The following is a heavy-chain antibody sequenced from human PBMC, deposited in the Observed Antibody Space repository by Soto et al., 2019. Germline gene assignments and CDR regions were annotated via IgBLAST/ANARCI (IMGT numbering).Heavy chain of an antibody. CDR2: SGSGGRA. V-gene: IGHV3-23*01. J-gene: IGHJ4*02. D-gene: IGHD1-1*01. CDR1: GFTFSSYA. Sequence: EVQLLVSGGGLVQPGGSLRLSCEASGFTFSSYAMTWVRQAPGKGLEWVSASGSGGRAFYSDSVKGRFTISRDNSRNTLYLQFHSLRVEDTALYFCAKATGTTLYWGQGTLVTVSS. CDR3: AKATGTTLY.